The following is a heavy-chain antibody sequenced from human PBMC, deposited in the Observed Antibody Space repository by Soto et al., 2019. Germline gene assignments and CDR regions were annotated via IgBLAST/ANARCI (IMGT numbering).Heavy chain of an antibody. CDR3: TRANWYSEY. J-gene: IGHJ4*02. CDR1: GGSISNHY. V-gene: IGHV4-59*11. D-gene: IGHD7-27*01. Sequence: SETLSLTCTVSGGSISNHYWSWIRQPPGKGLEWIGYIYYNGNTNYNPSLKSRVTISVDTSKNQISLKLSSVTAADTAVYYCTRANWYSEYWGQGTLVTVSS. CDR2: IYYNGNT.